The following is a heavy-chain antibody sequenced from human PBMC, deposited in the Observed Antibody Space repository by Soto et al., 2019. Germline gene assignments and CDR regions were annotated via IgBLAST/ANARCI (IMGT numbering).Heavy chain of an antibody. CDR1: GYTFTSYG. J-gene: IGHJ4*02. CDR2: ISTNNGRT. CDR3: ARDRSGSGSYYRY. V-gene: IGHV1-18*01. Sequence: ASVKVSCKPSGYTFTSYGLSWVRQAPGQGLEWMGWISTNNGRTNYAQNLQGRLTMTTDTSTSTAYMELRSLRSDDTALYHCARDRSGSGSYYRYWGQGALVTVSS. D-gene: IGHD3-10*01.